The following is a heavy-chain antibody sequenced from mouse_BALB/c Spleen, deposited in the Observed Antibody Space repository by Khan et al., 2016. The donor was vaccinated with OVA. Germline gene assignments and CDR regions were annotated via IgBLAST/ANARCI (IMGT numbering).Heavy chain of an antibody. Sequence: QVQLKESGPGLVAPSQSLSITCTVSGLSLTNYGISWIRQPQGKGLEWLGVIWGDGSTNYHSAHISRLSINKDNSKSQVFLKLNSLQTDDTATYYWAIVYYGYDWFTYWGQGTLVTVSA. CDR2: IWGDGST. V-gene: IGHV2-3*01. D-gene: IGHD2-2*01. J-gene: IGHJ3*01. CDR3: AIVYYGYDWFTY. CDR1: GLSLTNYG.